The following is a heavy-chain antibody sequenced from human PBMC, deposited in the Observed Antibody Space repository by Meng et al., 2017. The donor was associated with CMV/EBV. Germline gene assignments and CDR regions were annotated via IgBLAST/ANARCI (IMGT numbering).Heavy chain of an antibody. Sequence: GGSLRLSCAASGFTFSDYYMRWIRQAPGRGLEWVSYISNSGNTIYYADSVKGRFTISRDNAKNSLYLQMNSLRAEDAAVYYCARDQKGLRLKWAYYYGMDVWGQGTTVTVSS. V-gene: IGHV3-11*01. CDR1: GFTFSDYY. J-gene: IGHJ6*02. D-gene: IGHD3-16*01. CDR3: ARDQKGLRLKWAYYYGMDV. CDR2: ISNSGNTI.